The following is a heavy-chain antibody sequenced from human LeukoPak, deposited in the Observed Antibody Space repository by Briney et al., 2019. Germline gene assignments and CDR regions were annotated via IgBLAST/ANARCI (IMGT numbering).Heavy chain of an antibody. D-gene: IGHD1-7*01. Sequence: GALRLSCAASGFTFSSYSMNWVRQAPGKGLEWVSSISSSSSYIYYADSVKGRFTISRDNAKNSLYLQMNSLRAEDTAVYYCARDQGTMAHFDYWGQGTLVTVSS. J-gene: IGHJ4*02. CDR2: ISSSSSYI. CDR1: GFTFSSYS. CDR3: ARDQGTMAHFDY. V-gene: IGHV3-21*01.